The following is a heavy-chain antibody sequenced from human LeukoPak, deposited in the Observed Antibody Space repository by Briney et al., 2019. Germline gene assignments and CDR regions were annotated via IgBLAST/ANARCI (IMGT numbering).Heavy chain of an antibody. CDR2: TSYNGNT. V-gene: IGHV1-18*04. D-gene: IGHD6-19*01. J-gene: IGHJ4*02. CDR1: GYTFSNYG. CDR3: ARHSGSGWQALGY. Sequence: ASVKVSCKASGYTFSNYGISWVGQAPGLGLEWMGWTSYNGNTNYAQKFQDRVTMTTDTSTTTAYMELRSLESDDTAVYYCARHSGSGWQALGYWGQGTLVTVSS.